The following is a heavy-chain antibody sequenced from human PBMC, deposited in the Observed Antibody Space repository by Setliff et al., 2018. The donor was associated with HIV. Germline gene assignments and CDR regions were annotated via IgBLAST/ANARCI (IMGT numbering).Heavy chain of an antibody. Sequence: SETLSLTCTVSGGSIFSHYWSWIRQPPGKGLEWIGYIYYSGSTNYNPSLKSRVTISVDTSKNQFSLKLSSVTAADTAVYYCASTGGYSYGFFDSRGQGALVTVSS. CDR1: GGSIFSHY. CDR2: IYYSGST. J-gene: IGHJ4*02. D-gene: IGHD5-18*01. V-gene: IGHV4-59*11. CDR3: ASTGGYSYGFFDS.